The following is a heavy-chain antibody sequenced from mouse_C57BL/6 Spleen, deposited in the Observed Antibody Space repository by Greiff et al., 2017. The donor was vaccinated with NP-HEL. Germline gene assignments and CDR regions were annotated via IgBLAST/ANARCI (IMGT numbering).Heavy chain of an antibody. D-gene: IGHD1-1*01. J-gene: IGHJ4*01. Sequence: EVKLVESGPELVKPGDSVKISCKASGYSFTGYFMNWVMQSHGKSLEWIGRINPYNGDTFYNQKFKGKATLTVDKSSSTAHMELRSLTSEDSAVYYCARLYGSSFLYYAMDYWGQGTSVTVSS. V-gene: IGHV1-20*01. CDR1: GYSFTGYF. CDR2: INPYNGDT. CDR3: ARLYGSSFLYYAMDY.